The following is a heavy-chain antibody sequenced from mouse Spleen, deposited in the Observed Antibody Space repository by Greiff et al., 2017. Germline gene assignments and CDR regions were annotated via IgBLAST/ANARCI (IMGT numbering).Heavy chain of an antibody. D-gene: IGHD2-3*01. J-gene: IGHJ2*01. CDR2: IDPNSGGT. CDR3: ARGMVECDIDY. V-gene: IGHV1-72*01. CDR1: GYTFTSYW. Sequence: QVQLQQSGAELVKPGASVKLSCKASGYTFTSYWMHWVKQRPGRGLEWIGWIDPNSGGTKYNEKFKSKATLTVDKPSITAYMQLSSLTSEDSAVYYSARGMVECDIDYWGQGTTVTVSS.